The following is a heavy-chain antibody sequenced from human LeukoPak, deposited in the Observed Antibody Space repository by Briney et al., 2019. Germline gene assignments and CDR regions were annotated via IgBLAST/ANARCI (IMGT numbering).Heavy chain of an antibody. Sequence: RASVKVSCKASGYTFTNFDINWVRQATGQGLEWMGGFDPEDGETIYAQKFQGRVTMTEDTPTDTAYMELSSLRSEDTAVYYCATEQRSGSSTWWYFDYWGQGTLVTVSS. D-gene: IGHD1-26*01. CDR2: FDPEDGET. J-gene: IGHJ4*02. CDR1: GYTFTNFD. V-gene: IGHV1-24*01. CDR3: ATEQRSGSSTWWYFDY.